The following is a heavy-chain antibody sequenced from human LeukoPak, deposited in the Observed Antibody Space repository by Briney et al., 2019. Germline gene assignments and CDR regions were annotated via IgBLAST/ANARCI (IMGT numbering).Heavy chain of an antibody. J-gene: IGHJ4*02. Sequence: SETLSLTCTVSAGSVSRDSYYWSWIRQPPGKGLEWIGYIYYSGSTNYNPSLKSRVTMSIDTSKNQVSLKLSSVTAADTAVYYCATRPSGSDRFLPYFDYWGQGTLVTASS. D-gene: IGHD1-1*01. CDR2: IYYSGST. CDR3: ATRPSGSDRFLPYFDY. CDR1: AGSVSRDSYY. V-gene: IGHV4-61*01.